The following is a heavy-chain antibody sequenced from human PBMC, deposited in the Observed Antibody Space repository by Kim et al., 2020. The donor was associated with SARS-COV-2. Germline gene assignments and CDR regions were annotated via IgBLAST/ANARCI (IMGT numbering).Heavy chain of an antibody. V-gene: IGHV3-21*01. CDR2: ISSSSSYI. Sequence: GGSLRLSCAASGFTFSSYSMNWVRQAPGKGLEWVSSISSSSSYIYYADSVKGRFTISRDNAKNSLYLQMNSLRAEDTAVYYSANLIYSGYDRYYYYGMDVWGQGTTVTVSS. J-gene: IGHJ6*02. CDR1: GFTFSSYS. D-gene: IGHD5-12*01. CDR3: ANLIYSGYDRYYYYGMDV.